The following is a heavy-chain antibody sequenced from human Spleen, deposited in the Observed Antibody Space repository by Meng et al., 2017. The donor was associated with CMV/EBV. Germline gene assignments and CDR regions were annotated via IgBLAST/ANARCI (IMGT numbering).Heavy chain of an antibody. J-gene: IGHJ4*02. D-gene: IGHD3-3*01. CDR2: IYYSGST. V-gene: IGHV4-39*07. CDR3: ARSSRTGYDFWSSFIDY. Sequence: IRSNAYYWGWIRQPPGKGLEWIGSIYYSGSTYYNPSLKSRVTISVDTSKNHFSLKLSSVTAADTAVYYCARSSRTGYDFWSSFIDYWGQGTLVTVSS. CDR1: IRSNAYY.